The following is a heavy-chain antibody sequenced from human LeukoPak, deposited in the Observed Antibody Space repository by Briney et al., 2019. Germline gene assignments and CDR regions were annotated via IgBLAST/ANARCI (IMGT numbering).Heavy chain of an antibody. CDR2: IYHSGST. Sequence: SETLSLTCTVSGYSISSGYCWGWIRQPPGKGLEWIGSIYHSGSTYYNPSLKSRVTISVDTSKNQFSLKLSSVTAADTAVYYCASRVFYYYDSSGFDYWGQGTLVTVSS. D-gene: IGHD3-22*01. CDR3: ASRVFYYYDSSGFDY. CDR1: GYSISSGYC. V-gene: IGHV4-38-2*02. J-gene: IGHJ4*02.